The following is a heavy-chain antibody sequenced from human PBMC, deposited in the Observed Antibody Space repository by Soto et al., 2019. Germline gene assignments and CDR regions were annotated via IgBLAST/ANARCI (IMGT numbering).Heavy chain of an antibody. J-gene: IGHJ4*02. CDR2: LSGGGLRT. D-gene: IGHD3-22*01. Sequence: EVKLLESGGGLAQPGGSLRLGCSASGFTFYTYAMAWVRQAPGKGLEWVSGLSGGGLRTYYADSVKGRFTISRDNPNNILYLQLTSLSTEDTAMNFCAKVMTPYYDSPTYAPHFDCWGQGTLVTVAS. CDR1: GFTFYTYA. V-gene: IGHV3-23*01. CDR3: AKVMTPYYDSPTYAPHFDC.